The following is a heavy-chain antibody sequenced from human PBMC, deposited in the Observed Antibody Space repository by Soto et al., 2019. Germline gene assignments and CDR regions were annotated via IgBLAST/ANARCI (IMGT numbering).Heavy chain of an antibody. D-gene: IGHD3-22*01. CDR1: GGTFSSYA. CDR2: IIPIFGTA. CDR3: AREVYYDSSGYYYDWFDP. J-gene: IGHJ5*02. V-gene: IGHV1-69*12. Sequence: QVQLVQAGAEMKRPGSSVKVSCKASGGTFSSYAISWVRQAPGQGLEWMGGIIPIFGTANYAQKFQGRVTITADESTSTSYMELSSLRSEDTAVYYCAREVYYDSSGYYYDWFDPWGQGTLVTVSS.